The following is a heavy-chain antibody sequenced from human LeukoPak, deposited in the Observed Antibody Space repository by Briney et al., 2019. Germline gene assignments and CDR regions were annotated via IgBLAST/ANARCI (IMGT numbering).Heavy chain of an antibody. CDR1: GGSFSGYY. J-gene: IGHJ4*02. D-gene: IGHD6-6*01. V-gene: IGHV4-34*01. CDR3: ARVRIAARYFDY. CDR2: INHSGST. Sequence: PSETLSLTCTVSGGSFSGYYWSWIRQPPGEGLEWIGEINHSGSTNYNPSLKSRVTISVDTSKNQFSLKLSSVTAADTAVYYCARVRIAARYFDYWGQGTLVTVSS.